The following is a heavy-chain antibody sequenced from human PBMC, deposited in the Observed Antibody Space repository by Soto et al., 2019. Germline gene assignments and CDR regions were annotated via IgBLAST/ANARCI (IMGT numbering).Heavy chain of an antibody. Sequence: SETLSLTCAVYGGSFSGYYWSWIRQPPGMGLEWIGEVNHGGSAKYSPSLKSRLTISVDTSKNQFSLKLTSVAAADTAVYYCARGGLDTAIVSEYYYYGMDVWGQGTTVTVSS. J-gene: IGHJ6*02. CDR2: VNHGGSA. D-gene: IGHD5-18*01. CDR3: ARGGLDTAIVSEYYYYGMDV. CDR1: GGSFSGYY. V-gene: IGHV4-34*01.